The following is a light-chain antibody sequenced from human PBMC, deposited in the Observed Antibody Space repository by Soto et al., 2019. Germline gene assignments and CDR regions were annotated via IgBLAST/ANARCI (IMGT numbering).Light chain of an antibody. CDR1: SSDVGGYNY. J-gene: IGLJ1*01. CDR2: DVS. Sequence: QPVLTQPASVSASPGQSITISCTGTSSDVGGYNYVSWYQQHPGKAPKLMIYDVSNRPSGVSNRFSGSKSGNTASLTISGLQAEDEADYYCSSYTSSSTLYVFGTGTKVTVL. CDR3: SSYTSSSTLYV. V-gene: IGLV2-14*01.